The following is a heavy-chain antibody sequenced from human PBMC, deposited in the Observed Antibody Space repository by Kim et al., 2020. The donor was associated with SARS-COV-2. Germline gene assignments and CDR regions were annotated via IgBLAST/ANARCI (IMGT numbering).Heavy chain of an antibody. CDR2: ISSSSSYT. D-gene: IGHD6-6*01. V-gene: IGHV3-11*06. J-gene: IGHJ4*02. CDR1: GFTFSDYY. Sequence: GGSLRLSCAASGFTFSDYYMSWIRQAPGKGLEWVSYISSSSSYTNYADSVKGRFTISRDNAKNSLYLQMNSLRAEDTAVYYCARPFEGSSSLTALDFWGQGTLVTVSS. CDR3: ARPFEGSSSLTALDF.